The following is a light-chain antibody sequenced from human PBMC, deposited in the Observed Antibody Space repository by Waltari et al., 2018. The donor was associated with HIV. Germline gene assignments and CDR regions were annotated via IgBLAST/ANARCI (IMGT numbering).Light chain of an antibody. J-gene: IGKJ3*01. CDR2: GVS. CDR3: QQYDSYPFT. Sequence: IQMTQSPSTLSASLRDRVTITCRASQSINVWLAWYQQKPGKAPKLPLYGVSNLETGVPSRFSGSGSGTEFTLTIGSLQPDDFATYYCQQYDSYPFTFGPGTKVDIK. CDR1: QSINVW. V-gene: IGKV1-5*03.